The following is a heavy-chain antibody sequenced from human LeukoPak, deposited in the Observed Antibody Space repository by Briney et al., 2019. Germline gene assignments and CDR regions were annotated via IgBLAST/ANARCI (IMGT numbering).Heavy chain of an antibody. D-gene: IGHD1-26*01. Sequence: PGGSLTLSCAASGFTFSTFGIHWVRQAPGKGLEWLAFISYDGSEKYYVDSVKGRFTISRDNSENTLYLQMDSLRTEDTAVYYCALQGGSGRNDFDYRGQGTLVNVSP. CDR2: ISYDGSEK. J-gene: IGHJ4*02. CDR1: GFTFSTFG. CDR3: ALQGGSGRNDFDY. V-gene: IGHV3-30*03.